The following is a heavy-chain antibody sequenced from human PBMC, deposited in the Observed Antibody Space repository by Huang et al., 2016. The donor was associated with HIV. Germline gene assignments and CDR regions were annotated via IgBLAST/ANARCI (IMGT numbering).Heavy chain of an antibody. CDR3: ARDQWLGKYFDY. Sequence: VESGGGVVQPGKSLELSCAASGFTFNNYAMYWVRQTPGRGLECVANISFDGSKKHYTDSVKGRFTISRYNSKNTQYLQMKNLTTDDTAIYYCARDQWLGKYFDYWGQGTLVTVSS. D-gene: IGHD6-19*01. CDR2: ISFDGSKK. J-gene: IGHJ4*02. V-gene: IGHV3-30*14. CDR1: GFTFNNYA.